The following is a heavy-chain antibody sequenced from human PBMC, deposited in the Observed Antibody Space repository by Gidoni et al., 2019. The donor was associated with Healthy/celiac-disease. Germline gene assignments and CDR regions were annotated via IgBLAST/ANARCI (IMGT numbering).Heavy chain of an antibody. CDR3: TTFLYGDFGDH. CDR1: GFTFSNAW. V-gene: IGHV3-15*01. D-gene: IGHD4-17*01. J-gene: IGHJ4*02. Sequence: EVQLVESGGGLVKPGGSLRLSCAASGFTFSNAWMSWVRQAPGKGLEWVGRIKSKTDGGTTDYAAPVKGRFTISRDDSKNTLYLQMNSLKTEDAAVYYCTTFLYGDFGDHWGQGTLVTVSS. CDR2: IKSKTDGGTT.